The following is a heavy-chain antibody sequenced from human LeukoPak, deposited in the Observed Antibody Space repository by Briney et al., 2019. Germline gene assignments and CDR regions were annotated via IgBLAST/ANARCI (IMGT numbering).Heavy chain of an antibody. Sequence: ASVKVSCKASGYTFTDHYIHWVRQAPGQGFEWMGWINPNTGGTDYAQRFQDRIAISTYTSITTVYMELSSLDSDDMALYYCARDLATIDGIAWYYFENWGQGTLVTVS. CDR2: INPNTGGT. D-gene: IGHD5-12*01. J-gene: IGHJ4*02. CDR3: ARDLATIDGIAWYYFEN. V-gene: IGHV1-2*02. CDR1: GYTFTDHY.